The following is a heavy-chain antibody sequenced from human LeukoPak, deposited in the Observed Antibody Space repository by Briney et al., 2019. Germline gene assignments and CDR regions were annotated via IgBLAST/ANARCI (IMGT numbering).Heavy chain of an antibody. D-gene: IGHD5-18*01. CDR3: AKDGGCSYGIDAFDI. J-gene: IGHJ3*02. V-gene: IGHV3-23*01. CDR1: GFTFSSYA. CDR2: ISGSGGST. Sequence: PGGSLRLSCAASGFTFSSYAMSWVRQAPGKGLEWVSAISGSGGSTYYTDSVKGRFTISRDNSKNTLYLQMNSLRAEDTAVYYCAKDGGCSYGIDAFDIWGQGTMVTVSS.